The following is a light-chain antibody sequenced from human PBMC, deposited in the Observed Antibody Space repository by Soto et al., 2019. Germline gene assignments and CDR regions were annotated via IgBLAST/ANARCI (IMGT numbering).Light chain of an antibody. CDR1: SSDVGGYNY. J-gene: IGLJ1*01. V-gene: IGLV2-8*01. CDR3: SPYSGSGYV. CDR2: EVS. Sequence: QSVLTQPPSASGSFGQSVTISCTGTSSDVGGYNYVSWYQQHPGKAPKLMIYEVSERPSGVPDRFSGSKSGNTASLTVSGLQADDEADYYCSPYSGSGYVFGTGTKVTVL.